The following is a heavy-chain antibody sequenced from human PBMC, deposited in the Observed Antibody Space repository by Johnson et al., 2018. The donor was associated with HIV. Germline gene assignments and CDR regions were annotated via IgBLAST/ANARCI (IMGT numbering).Heavy chain of an antibody. V-gene: IGHV3-20*04. J-gene: IGHJ3*02. CDR2: FNWNGGRT. Sequence: VQLVESGGGVVRPGGSLRLSCEGSGFSLDDYGMSWVRQRPGKGLEWVSGFNWNGGRTGYADSVKGRFSISRDNAKNSLYLQMNSLRVEDTGVFYCAIHPWAQAAFDIWGQGTMVTVSS. CDR1: GFSLDDYG. CDR3: AIHPWAQAAFDI.